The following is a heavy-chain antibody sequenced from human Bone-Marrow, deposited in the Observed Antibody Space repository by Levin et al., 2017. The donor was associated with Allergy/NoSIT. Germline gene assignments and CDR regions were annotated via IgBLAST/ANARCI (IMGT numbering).Heavy chain of an antibody. V-gene: IGHV1-18*01. CDR2: IVTYKGST. CDR1: GFTFTRYG. CDR3: AREGETVGASTYWYGMDV. D-gene: IGHD1-26*01. Sequence: ASVKVSCRASGFTFTRYGITWVRQAPGQGLEWMGRIVTYKGSTNYAQKFQGRVTMTSDTSTSTAYMEVRSLRPDDTAVYYCAREGETVGASTYWYGMDVWGQGTTVSVSS. J-gene: IGHJ6*02.